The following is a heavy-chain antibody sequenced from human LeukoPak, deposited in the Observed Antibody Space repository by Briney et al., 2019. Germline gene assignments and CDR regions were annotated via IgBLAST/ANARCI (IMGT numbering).Heavy chain of an antibody. J-gene: IGHJ4*02. CDR3: AKRRWGTVVTPFDY. V-gene: IGHV3-23*01. CDR1: GFTFSSYA. CDR2: ISGSGGST. Sequence: GGSLRLSCAASGFTFSSYAMSCVRQAPGKGLEWVSAISGSGGSTYYADSVKGRFTISRDNSKNTLYLQMNSLRAEDTAVYYCAKRRWGTVVTPFDYWGQGTLVTVSS. D-gene: IGHD4-23*01.